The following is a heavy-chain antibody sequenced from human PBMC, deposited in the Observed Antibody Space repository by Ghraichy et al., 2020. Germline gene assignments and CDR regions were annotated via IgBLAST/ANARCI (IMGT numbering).Heavy chain of an antibody. CDR1: GFTFSSYW. CDR2: INNDGSST. J-gene: IGHJ4*02. D-gene: IGHD2-2*01. V-gene: IGHV3-74*01. Sequence: LSLTCEASGFTFSSYWMHWVRQAPGKGLVWVSRINNDGSSTNYADSVKGRFTVSRDNAKNTLYLQMNSLRAEDTAVYFCARDRPGYCSTSSCSYYFDYWGQGTLVTVSS. CDR3: ARDRPGYCSTSSCSYYFDY.